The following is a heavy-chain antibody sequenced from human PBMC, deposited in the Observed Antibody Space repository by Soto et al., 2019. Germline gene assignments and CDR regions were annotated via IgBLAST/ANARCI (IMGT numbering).Heavy chain of an antibody. J-gene: IGHJ6*02. V-gene: IGHV1-69*01. CDR2: IIPFFGPA. CDR3: TISQASDASLEIYYYYYYGMDV. D-gene: IGHD2-2*01. CDR1: GGTFSTYA. Sequence: QVQLVQPGAEVKRPGSSVKVSCKASGGTFSTYAISWVRQAPGQGLEWMAGIIPFFGPANYAQKFQGRVTITEDESTSTVYMELSSLRSEDTAVYLCTISQASDASLEIYYYYYYGMDVWGQGTTVTVSS.